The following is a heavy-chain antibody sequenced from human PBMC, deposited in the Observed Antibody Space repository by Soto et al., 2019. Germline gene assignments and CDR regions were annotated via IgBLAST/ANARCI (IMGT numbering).Heavy chain of an antibody. Sequence: QVQLVQSGAEVKKPGASVKVSCETSGYTFIIYGISWVRQAPGQGLEWLGWISGHSGNRKFAENFQDRVILTADTSTNTVYMELRSLRSDVTAIYYCVRDAFPTITAAGVSPGDVWGQGTTVKVS. CDR1: GYTFIIYG. J-gene: IGHJ6*02. CDR2: ISGHSGNR. CDR3: VRDAFPTITAAGVSPGDV. V-gene: IGHV1-18*01. D-gene: IGHD6-13*01.